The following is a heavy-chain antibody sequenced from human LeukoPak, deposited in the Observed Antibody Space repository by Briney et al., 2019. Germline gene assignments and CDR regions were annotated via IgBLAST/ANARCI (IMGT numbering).Heavy chain of an antibody. J-gene: IGHJ2*01. Sequence: GGSLRLSCAASGFTFSSYSMNWVRQAPGKGLEWVSSISSSSSYIYYADSVKGRFTISRDNAKNSLYLQMNSLRAEDTAVYYCARDTYCGGDCYSGWYFDLXXXGXLVTVSS. D-gene: IGHD2-21*02. CDR3: ARDTYCGGDCYSGWYFDL. V-gene: IGHV3-21*01. CDR2: ISSSSSYI. CDR1: GFTFSSYS.